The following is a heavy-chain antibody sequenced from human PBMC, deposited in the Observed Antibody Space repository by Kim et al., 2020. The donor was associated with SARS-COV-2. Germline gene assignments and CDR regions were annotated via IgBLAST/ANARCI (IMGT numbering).Heavy chain of an antibody. D-gene: IGHD5-18*01. J-gene: IGHJ4*02. CDR3: ARLISGYSYGMGLFDY. V-gene: IGHV5-51*01. Sequence: SLHGQVTISADKSISTAYLQWSSLKASDTAMYYCARLISGYSYGMGLFDYWGQGTLVTVSS.